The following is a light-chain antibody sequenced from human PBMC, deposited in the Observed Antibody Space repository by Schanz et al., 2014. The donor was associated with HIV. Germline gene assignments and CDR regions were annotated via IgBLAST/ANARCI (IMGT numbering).Light chain of an antibody. CDR3: ATWDINLNGPV. CDR1: NSNIGATSH. J-gene: IGLJ2*01. CDR2: GNS. Sequence: QSVLTQPPSVSGAPGQGVTISRTGSNSNIGATSHVHWYQQLPGTAPKLLIYGNSNRPSGVPDRFSGSKSGTSASLAISGLQSEDEADFYCATWDINLNGPVFGGGTKLTVL. V-gene: IGLV1-40*01.